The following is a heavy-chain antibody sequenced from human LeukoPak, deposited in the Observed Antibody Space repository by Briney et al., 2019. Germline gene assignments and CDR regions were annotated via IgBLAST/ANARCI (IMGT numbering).Heavy chain of an antibody. V-gene: IGHV1-8*01. J-gene: IGHJ4*02. D-gene: IGHD1-7*01. Sequence: GASVKVSCKASGYTFTSYDINWVRQATGQGLEWMGWMNPNSGNTGYAQKFQGRVTMTRNTSISTAYMELSSLRSEDTAVYYCATRAQNYAAFDYWGQGTLVTVSS. CDR1: GYTFTSYD. CDR3: ATRAQNYAAFDY. CDR2: MNPNSGNT.